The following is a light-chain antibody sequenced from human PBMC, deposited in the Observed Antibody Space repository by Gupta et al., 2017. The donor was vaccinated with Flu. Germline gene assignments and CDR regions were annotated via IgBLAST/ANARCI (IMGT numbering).Light chain of an antibody. V-gene: IGKV2-30*01. Sequence: VVMSHSHLSLPVTLGQTASISCSSSQIRVYSDGNTLLNWFQHMPGQAPRRLIYLRSHRESGVPDRFSGRGSGSEFRLKIIRVKAEDIGLHFSWLGEHWPWAFGQGTKVEI. CDR3: WLGEHWPWA. CDR1: QIRVYSDGNTL. J-gene: IGKJ1*01. CDR2: LRS.